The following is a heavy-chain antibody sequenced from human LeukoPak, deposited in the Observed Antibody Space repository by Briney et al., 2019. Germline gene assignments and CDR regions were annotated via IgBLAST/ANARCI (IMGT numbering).Heavy chain of an antibody. CDR1: GYTFTGFY. Sequence: ASVKVSCKASGYTFTGFYIHWVRQAPGQGLEWMGWINPDRGGTNCAQKFQGRVTLTRDTSINTAYMELSGLTSDDTAVYYCVREDFVVIPAAMRGDYWGQGTLVIVSS. CDR3: VREDFVVIPAAMRGDY. CDR2: INPDRGGT. D-gene: IGHD2-2*01. J-gene: IGHJ4*02. V-gene: IGHV1-2*02.